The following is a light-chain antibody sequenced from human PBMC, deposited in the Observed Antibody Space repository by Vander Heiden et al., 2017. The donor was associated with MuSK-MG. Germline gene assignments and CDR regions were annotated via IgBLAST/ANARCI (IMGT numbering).Light chain of an antibody. V-gene: IGLV2-11*01. CDR1: SSDVGGYNY. Sequence: HSALTQPRSVSGSPGQSVTISCTGTSSDVGGYNYVSWYQQHPGKAAKLMVYAVSARPSGVPDRFSGSKSGNTASLTISGLQAEDEADYFCCSYAGNSVVFGGGTKLTVL. CDR3: CSYAGNSVV. J-gene: IGLJ2*01. CDR2: AVS.